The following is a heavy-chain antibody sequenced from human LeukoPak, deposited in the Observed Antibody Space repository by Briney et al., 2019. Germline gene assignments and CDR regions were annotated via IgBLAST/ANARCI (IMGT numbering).Heavy chain of an antibody. Sequence: PSETLSLTCAVYGGSFSGYYWSWIRQSPGKGLEWVGYVYNSGDTGKNPSLKSRVTILLDTSKNQCSLKLTFVSAADTAVYYCARLKLGAYFDLWGRGTLVTVSS. J-gene: IGHJ2*01. CDR2: VYNSGDT. CDR1: GGSFSGYY. D-gene: IGHD3-16*01. V-gene: IGHV4-59*08. CDR3: ARLKLGAYFDL.